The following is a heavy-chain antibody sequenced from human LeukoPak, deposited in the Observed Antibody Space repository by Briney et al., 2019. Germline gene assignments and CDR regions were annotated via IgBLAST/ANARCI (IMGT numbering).Heavy chain of an antibody. Sequence: SETLSLTCAVSGGSMSSFTWWSWVRQPPGKGLEWIGEIYHSGSTNYNSSLKSRVTISVDKSKNQFSLKLSSVTAADTAVYYCARQDITMVRGVKNWFDPWGQGTLVTVSS. J-gene: IGHJ5*02. CDR2: IYHSGST. D-gene: IGHD3-10*01. V-gene: IGHV4-4*02. CDR1: GGSMSSFTW. CDR3: ARQDITMVRGVKNWFDP.